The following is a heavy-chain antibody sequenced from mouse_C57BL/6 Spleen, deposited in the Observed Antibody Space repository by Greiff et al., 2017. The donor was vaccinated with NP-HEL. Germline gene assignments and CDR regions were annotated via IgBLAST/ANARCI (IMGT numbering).Heavy chain of an antibody. D-gene: IGHD1-1*01. CDR2: IYPGDGDT. J-gene: IGHJ2*01. V-gene: IGHV1-82*01. CDR3: AGHYYGSSYGFDY. Sequence: QVQLQQSGPELVKPGASVKISCKASGYAFSSSWMNWVKQRPGKGLEWIGRIYPGDGDTNYNGKFKGKATLTADKSSSTAYMQLSSLTSEDSAVYFCAGHYYGSSYGFDYWGQGTTLTVSS. CDR1: GYAFSSSW.